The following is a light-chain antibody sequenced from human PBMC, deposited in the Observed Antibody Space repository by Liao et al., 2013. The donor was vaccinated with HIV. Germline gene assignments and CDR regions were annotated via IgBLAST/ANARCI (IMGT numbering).Light chain of an antibody. CDR2: YDT. J-gene: IGLJ1*01. Sequence: SYELTQPPSVSVAPGKTARITCGGDNIGDRGVHWYQQKPGQAPTLVIYYDTNRPSGIPERFSGSNLGITATLTISRVEAGDEADYYCQVWDSNSDHPYVFGTGTKVTVL. CDR1: NIGDRG. V-gene: IGLV3-21*01. CDR3: QVWDSNSDHPYV.